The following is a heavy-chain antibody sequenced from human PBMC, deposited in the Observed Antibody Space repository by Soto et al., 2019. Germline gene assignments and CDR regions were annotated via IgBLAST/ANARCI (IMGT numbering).Heavy chain of an antibody. CDR1: GGTFRSYA. D-gene: IGHD1-1*01. J-gene: IGHJ5*02. Sequence: SVKVSCKASGGTFRSYAVSWVRQAPGQGLEKMGVIIPILGTTNFAQNFQGRVTISADKSTSTAYMELNSLISEDLSLYYCARDQSWHDLVWWFDPWGQGTLVTVSS. V-gene: IGHV1-69*10. CDR2: IIPILGTT. CDR3: ARDQSWHDLVWWFDP.